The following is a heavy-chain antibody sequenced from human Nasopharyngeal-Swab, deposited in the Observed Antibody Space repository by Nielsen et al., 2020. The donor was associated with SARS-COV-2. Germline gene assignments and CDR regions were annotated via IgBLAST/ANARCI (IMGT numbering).Heavy chain of an antibody. J-gene: IGHJ5*02. D-gene: IGHD2-2*01. CDR2: IKSKTDGGTT. CDR3: TTVRFHCSSTSCYRWFDP. Sequence: VRQAPGKGLEWVGRIKSKTDGGTTDYAAPVKGRFTISRDDSKNTLYLQMNSRKTEDTAVYYCTTVRFHCSSTSCYRWFDPWGQGTLVTVSS. V-gene: IGHV3-15*01.